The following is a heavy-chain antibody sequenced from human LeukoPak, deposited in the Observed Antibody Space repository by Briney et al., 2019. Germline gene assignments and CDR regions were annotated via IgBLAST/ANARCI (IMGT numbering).Heavy chain of an antibody. CDR2: IYYSGST. V-gene: IGHV4-39*01. D-gene: IGHD6-13*01. CDR3: AGTGLSSSWYYFDY. Sequence: SETLSLTXTVSGGSISSSSYYWSWIRQPPGKGLEWIGSIYYSGSTYYNPSLKSRVTISVDTSKNQFSLKLSSVTAADTAVYYCAGTGLSSSWYYFDYWGQGTLVTVSS. J-gene: IGHJ4*02. CDR1: GGSISSSSYY.